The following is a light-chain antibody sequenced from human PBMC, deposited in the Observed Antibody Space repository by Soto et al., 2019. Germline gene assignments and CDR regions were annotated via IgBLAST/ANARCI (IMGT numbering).Light chain of an antibody. CDR2: DVS. Sequence: EIVLTQSPATLSLSPGERGTLSCRASESVTNYLAWYQQKPGQAPRLLVYDVSNRATGIPARFSGGGSGTDFTLTINNLEPEDFAVYYCQQRSDWPWTFGQGTKVDIK. J-gene: IGKJ1*01. CDR3: QQRSDWPWT. CDR1: ESVTNY. V-gene: IGKV3-11*01.